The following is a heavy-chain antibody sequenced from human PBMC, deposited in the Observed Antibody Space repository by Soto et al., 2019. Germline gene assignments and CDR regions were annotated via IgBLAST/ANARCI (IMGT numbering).Heavy chain of an antibody. J-gene: IGHJ4*02. CDR3: ASGGGFMTTVVTPIDY. Sequence: SETLSLTCTVSGGSISSGDYYWSWIRQPPGKGLEWIGYIYYSGSTYYNPSLKSRVTISVDTSKNQFSLKLSSVTAADTAVYYCASGGGFMTTVVTPIDYWGQGTLVTGSS. D-gene: IGHD4-17*01. CDR1: GGSISSGDYY. V-gene: IGHV4-30-4*01. CDR2: IYYSGST.